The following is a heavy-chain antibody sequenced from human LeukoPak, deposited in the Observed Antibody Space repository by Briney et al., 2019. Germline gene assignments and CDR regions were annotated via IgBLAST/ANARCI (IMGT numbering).Heavy chain of an antibody. J-gene: IGHJ1*01. Sequence: SVKVSCKASGGTFSSYAISWVRQAPGQGLEWMGGIIPIFGTANYAQKFQGRVTITADESTSTAYMELSSLRSEDTAVYYCASPTLRYCSSTSCYKYFQHWGQGTLVTVSS. CDR2: IIPIFGTA. V-gene: IGHV1-69*13. D-gene: IGHD2-2*02. CDR3: ASPTLRYCSSTSCYKYFQH. CDR1: GGTFSSYA.